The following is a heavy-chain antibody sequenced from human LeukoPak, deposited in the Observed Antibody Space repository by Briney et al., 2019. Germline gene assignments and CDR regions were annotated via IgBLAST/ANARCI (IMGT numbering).Heavy chain of an antibody. CDR3: ARHLGSGSYYFPLFYYYGMDV. CDR2: ISAYNGNT. Sequence: ASVKVSCKASGYTFTSYGISWVRQAPGQGLEWMGWISAYNGNTNYAQKLQGRVTMTTDTSTSTAYMELRSLRSDDTAVYYCARHLGSGSYYFPLFYYYGMDVWGQGTTVTVSS. J-gene: IGHJ6*02. CDR1: GYTFTSYG. V-gene: IGHV1-18*01. D-gene: IGHD3-10*01.